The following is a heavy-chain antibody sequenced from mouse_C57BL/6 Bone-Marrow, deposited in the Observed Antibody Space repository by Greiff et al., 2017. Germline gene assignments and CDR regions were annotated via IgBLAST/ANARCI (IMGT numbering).Heavy chain of an antibody. CDR2: IDPSDSYT. J-gene: IGHJ2*01. CDR3: ASLWY. D-gene: IGHD6-2*01. Sequence: VQLQQPGAELVRPGTSVKLSCKASGYTFTSYWMHWVKQRPGQGLEWIGVIDPSDSYTNYNQKFKGKATLTVDTSSSTAYMQLSSLTSEDSAVYYCASLWYWGQGTTRTVSS. CDR1: GYTFTSYW. V-gene: IGHV1-59*01.